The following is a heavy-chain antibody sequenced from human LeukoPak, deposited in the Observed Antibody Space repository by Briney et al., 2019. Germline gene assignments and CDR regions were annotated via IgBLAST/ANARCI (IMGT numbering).Heavy chain of an antibody. Sequence: SETLSLTCTVSGGSISSYYWSWIRQPPGKGLEWIGYIYYSGSTNYNPSLKSRVTISVDTSKNQFSLKLSSVTAAGTAVYYCARAGSRYCSGGSCYWNLKIDYWGQGTLVTVSS. D-gene: IGHD2-15*01. J-gene: IGHJ4*02. CDR2: IYYSGST. CDR1: GGSISSYY. V-gene: IGHV4-59*01. CDR3: ARAGSRYCSGGSCYWNLKIDY.